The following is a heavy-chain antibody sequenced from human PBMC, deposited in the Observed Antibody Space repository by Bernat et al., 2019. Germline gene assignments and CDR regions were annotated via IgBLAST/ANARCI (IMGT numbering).Heavy chain of an antibody. V-gene: IGHV1-3*04. CDR3: AKERGVTGKWNYPFFEY. J-gene: IGHJ4*02. CDR1: RYTFTSYT. Sequence: QVQLVQSGAEVKKPGASVKVSCKTSRYTFTSYTIHWMRQAPGQRLEWMGWINTGNGNTEYSQKFQGRVTITRDTSASTAYMDLRSLRSEDTAVYYCAKERGVTGKWNYPFFEYWGQGTMVTVYS. D-gene: IGHD1-7*01. CDR2: INTGNGNT.